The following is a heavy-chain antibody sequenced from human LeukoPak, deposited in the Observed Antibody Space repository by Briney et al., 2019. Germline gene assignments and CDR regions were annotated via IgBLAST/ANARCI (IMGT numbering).Heavy chain of an antibody. V-gene: IGHV3-23*01. CDR1: GFTFSSCD. Sequence: GGSLRLSCAASGFTFSSCDMSWVRQAPGKGLEWVSGVTTGDGNIYYAESVKGRFTISRDNSKNTLYLQMSSLRAEDTAVYYCARNQDYGGFDFWGQGTLVTVSS. D-gene: IGHD4-23*01. CDR2: VTTGDGNI. J-gene: IGHJ4*02. CDR3: ARNQDYGGFDF.